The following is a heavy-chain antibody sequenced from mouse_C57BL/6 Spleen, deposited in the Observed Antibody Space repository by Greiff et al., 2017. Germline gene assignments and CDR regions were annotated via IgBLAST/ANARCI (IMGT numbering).Heavy chain of an antibody. CDR3: ARGGIYYGSSYGYFDV. V-gene: IGHV5-6*01. CDR1: GFTFSSYG. Sequence: EVKVVESGGDLVKPGGSLKLSCAASGFTFSSYGMSWVRQTPDKRLEWVATISSGGSYTYYPDSVKGRFTISRDNAKNTLYLQMRSLKSEDTAMYYCARGGIYYGSSYGYFDVWGTGTTVTVSS. D-gene: IGHD1-1*01. J-gene: IGHJ1*03. CDR2: ISSGGSYT.